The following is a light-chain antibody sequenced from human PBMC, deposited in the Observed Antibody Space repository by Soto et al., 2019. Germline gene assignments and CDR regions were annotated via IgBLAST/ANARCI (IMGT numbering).Light chain of an antibody. J-gene: IGLJ2*01. CDR1: SSDVGAENY. Sequence: QSALTQPASVSGSPGQSITISCTGTSSDVGAENYVYWYQQHPGKAPKVMIYDVSKRPSGISNRFSGSKSGNTASLTISGLQVEDDEAYYCSSYTSGSTRVVFGGGTKLTVL. V-gene: IGLV2-14*03. CDR3: SSYTSGSTRVV. CDR2: DVS.